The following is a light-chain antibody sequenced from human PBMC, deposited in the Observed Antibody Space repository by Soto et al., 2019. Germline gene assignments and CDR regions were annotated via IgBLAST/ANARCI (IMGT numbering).Light chain of an antibody. J-gene: IGLJ1*01. V-gene: IGLV2-14*01. CDR2: EVS. CDR3: SSYTSSSTLYV. Sequence: QSVLTQPACVSGALGQSITISCTGTSSDIGGYKYVSWYQQHPGKAPKLIIFEVSNRPSGVSDRFSGSKSGNTASLTISGLQAEDEADYYCSSYTSSSTLYVFGTGTKVTVL. CDR1: SSDIGGYKY.